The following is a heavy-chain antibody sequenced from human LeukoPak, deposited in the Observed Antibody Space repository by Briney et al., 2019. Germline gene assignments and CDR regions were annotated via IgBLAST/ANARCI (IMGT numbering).Heavy chain of an antibody. J-gene: IGHJ4*02. V-gene: IGHV4-4*02. D-gene: IGHD2-15*01. CDR2: SHHSGDT. CDR3: VRIGSCSGRRRYGGYYFDY. Sequence: SETLSLTWAVSGGAFSSTNWWSWVRQSPGKGLEWIGESHHSGDTNYNPSLKSRVTISIDKSKNQFTLKLSSVTAADAAVYYCVRIGSCSGRRRYGGYYFDYWGQGTLVTVSS. CDR1: GGAFSSTNW.